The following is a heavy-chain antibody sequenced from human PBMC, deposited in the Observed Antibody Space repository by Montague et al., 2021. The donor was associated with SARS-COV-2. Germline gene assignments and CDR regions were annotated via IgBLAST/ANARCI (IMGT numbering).Heavy chain of an antibody. CDR1: GGSISSGGYY. CDR2: IYYSGSI. V-gene: IGHV4-31*03. J-gene: IGHJ3*02. CDR3: ARARTRITMIVVVIDAFDI. D-gene: IGHD3-22*01. Sequence: TLSLTHTLSGGSISSGGYYWSWIRQHPGKGLEWIGYIYYSGSIYYNPSLKSRVTISVDTSKNQFSLKLSSVTAADTAVYYCARARTRITMIVVVIDAFDIWGQGTMVTVSS.